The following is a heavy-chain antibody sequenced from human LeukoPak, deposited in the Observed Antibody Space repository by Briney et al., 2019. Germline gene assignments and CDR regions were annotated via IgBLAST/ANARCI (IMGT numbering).Heavy chain of an antibody. CDR3: ARGWASSGSYRSFDY. Sequence: GGSLRLSCAASGFTFSSYGMRWVRQAPGKGLEWVANIKQDGSEKYYVDSVKGRFTISRDNAKNSLYLQMNSLRAEDTAVYYCARGWASSGSYRSFDYWGQGTLVTVSS. J-gene: IGHJ4*02. CDR2: IKQDGSEK. D-gene: IGHD3-10*01. CDR1: GFTFSSYG. V-gene: IGHV3-7*01.